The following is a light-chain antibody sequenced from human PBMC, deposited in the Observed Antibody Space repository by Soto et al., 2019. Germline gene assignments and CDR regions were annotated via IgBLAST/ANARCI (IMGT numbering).Light chain of an antibody. J-gene: IGKJ2*01. Sequence: EIVLTQSPATLSLSPGERATLSCRASESVRSDLAWYQQKPGQAPRLLIYDASDRATGIPARFSGSGSGTAFTLTITTREPNYFAVYYCQRRRNRPPTFGQGTKLEIK. CDR1: ESVRSD. CDR3: QRRRNRPPT. CDR2: DAS. V-gene: IGKV3-11*01.